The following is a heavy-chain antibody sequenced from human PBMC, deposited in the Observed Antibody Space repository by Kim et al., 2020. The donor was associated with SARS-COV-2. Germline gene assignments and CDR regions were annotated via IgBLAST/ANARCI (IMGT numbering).Heavy chain of an antibody. Sequence: IYCTGSTNYRPSLESRVTISVDTYKSQFSLKLSSVTAADAAVYYCARGFGYGGQGNLVTVSS. CDR3: ARGFGY. CDR2: IYCTGST. J-gene: IGHJ4*02. V-gene: IGHV4-59*09.